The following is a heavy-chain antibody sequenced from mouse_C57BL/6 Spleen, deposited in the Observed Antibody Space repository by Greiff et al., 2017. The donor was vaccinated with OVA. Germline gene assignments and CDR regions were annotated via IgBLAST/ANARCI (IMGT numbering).Heavy chain of an antibody. CDR2: INPSSGYT. Sequence: QVQLQQSGAELARPGASVKMSCKASGYTFTSYTMHWVKQRPGQGLEWIGYINPSSGYTKYNQKFKDKATLTADKSSSTAYMQLSSLTSEDSAVYYCARPHYYGSSHPYFDYWGQGTTLTVSS. CDR1: GYTFTSYT. D-gene: IGHD1-1*01. CDR3: ARPHYYGSSHPYFDY. V-gene: IGHV1-4*01. J-gene: IGHJ2*01.